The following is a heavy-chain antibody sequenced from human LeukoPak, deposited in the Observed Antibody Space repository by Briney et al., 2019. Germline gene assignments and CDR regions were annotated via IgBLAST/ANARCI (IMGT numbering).Heavy chain of an antibody. J-gene: IGHJ6*02. Sequence: PGGSLRLSCATSGLASTPYWMSWVRQTPGKGLEWVANMNQDGSHKYYVDSVKGRFTISRDNAKNSLYLQMNSLRVEDTAVYYCATFKVTSIVFGMDVWGQGTTVTVSS. CDR2: MNQDGSHK. V-gene: IGHV3-7*01. D-gene: IGHD2-2*01. CDR3: ATFKVTSIVFGMDV. CDR1: GLASTPYW.